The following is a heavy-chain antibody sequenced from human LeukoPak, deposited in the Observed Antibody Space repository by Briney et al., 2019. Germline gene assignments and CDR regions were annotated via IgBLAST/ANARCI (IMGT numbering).Heavy chain of an antibody. D-gene: IGHD6-13*01. V-gene: IGHV4-34*01. CDR1: GGSFSGYY. J-gene: IGHJ4*02. CDR3: ARASSSWHTRTFDY. Sequence: SETLSLTCAVYGGSFSGYYWSWIRQPPGKGLEWIGEINHSGSTNYNPSLKSRVTISVDTSKNQFSLKLSSVTAADTAVYYCARASSSWHTRTFDYWGQGTLVTVSS. CDR2: INHSGST.